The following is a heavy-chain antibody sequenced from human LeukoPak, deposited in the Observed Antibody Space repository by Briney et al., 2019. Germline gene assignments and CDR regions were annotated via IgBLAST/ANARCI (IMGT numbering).Heavy chain of an antibody. D-gene: IGHD2-2*01. CDR3: ARAAAVCSSTSCYGHY. V-gene: IGHV3-23*01. CDR2: ISGNGRDT. CDR1: GFTFSSYG. J-gene: IGHJ4*02. Sequence: GGSLRLSCAASGFTFSSYGIHWVRQAPGKGLEWVSAISGNGRDTYYTDSVKGGFIISRDNSKNTLYLQMHSLRVEDTAIYYCARAAAVCSSTSCYGHYWGQGTLVTVSS.